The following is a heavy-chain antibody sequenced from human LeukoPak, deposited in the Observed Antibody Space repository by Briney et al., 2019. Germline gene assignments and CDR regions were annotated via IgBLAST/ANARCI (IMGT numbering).Heavy chain of an antibody. CDR2: IYYSGST. CDR1: GGSISSYY. J-gene: IGHJ3*01. CDR3: ARATYYSSSSPAFDV. V-gene: IGHV4-59*01. Sequence: SETLSLTCTVSGGSISSYYWSWIRQPPGMGLEWIGYIYYSGSTNYNPSLKSRVTISIDTSKNQFSLKLSSVTAADTAVYYCARATYYSSSSPAFDVWGQGTMVTVSS. D-gene: IGHD6-6*01.